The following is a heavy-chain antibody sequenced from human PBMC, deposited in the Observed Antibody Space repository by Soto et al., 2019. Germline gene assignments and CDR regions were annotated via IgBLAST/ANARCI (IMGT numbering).Heavy chain of an antibody. CDR2: IKQDGSEK. CDR3: ARDRDWNDESYFDY. CDR1: GFTFSSYW. J-gene: IGHJ4*02. D-gene: IGHD1-1*01. V-gene: IGHV3-7*05. Sequence: EVQLVESGGGLVQPGGSLRLSCAASGFTFSSYWMSWVRQAPGKGLEWVANIKQDGSEKYYVDSVKGRFTISRDNAKNSLYLQMNGLRDEDTAVYYCARDRDWNDESYFDYWGQGTLVTVSS.